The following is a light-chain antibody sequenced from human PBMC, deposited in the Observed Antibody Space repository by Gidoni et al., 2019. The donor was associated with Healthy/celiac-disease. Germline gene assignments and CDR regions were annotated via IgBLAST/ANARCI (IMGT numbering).Light chain of an antibody. Sequence: EIVMTQSPATLSVSPGERATLSCRASQNVSSNLAWYQQKPGQAPRLLIYGASTRATGIPARFSGSGSGTEFTLTISSLQSEDFAVYYCQQYGSSLYTFGQXTKLEIK. CDR2: GAS. V-gene: IGKV3-15*01. J-gene: IGKJ2*01. CDR1: QNVSSN. CDR3: QQYGSSLYT.